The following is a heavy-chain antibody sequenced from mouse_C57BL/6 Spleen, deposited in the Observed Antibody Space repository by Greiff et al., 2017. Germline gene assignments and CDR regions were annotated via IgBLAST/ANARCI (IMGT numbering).Heavy chain of an antibody. D-gene: IGHD4-1*01. J-gene: IGHJ2*01. CDR3: ARDSSATGTDY. CDR1: GYSITSGYY. Sequence: VQLKESGPGLVKPSQSLSLTCSVTGYSITSGYYWNWIRQFPGNKLEWMGYISYDGSNNYNPSLKNRIPITRDTSKNQFFLKLNAVTTEDTATYCCARDSSATGTDYWGQGTTLTVSS. V-gene: IGHV3-6*01. CDR2: ISYDGSN.